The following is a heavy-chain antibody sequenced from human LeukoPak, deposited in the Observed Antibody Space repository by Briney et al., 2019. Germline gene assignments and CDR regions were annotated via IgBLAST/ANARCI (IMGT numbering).Heavy chain of an antibody. J-gene: IGHJ4*02. V-gene: IGHV3-23*01. Sequence: GGSLRLSCAASGFTFSSYAMSWVRQAPGKGLEWVSAISGSGGSTYYADSVKGRFTISRDNSKNTLYLQMNSLRAEDTAVYYCAKDQGIAAAGTDDPDYWGQGTLVTVSS. CDR3: AKDQGIAAAGTDDPDY. D-gene: IGHD6-13*01. CDR1: GFTFSSYA. CDR2: ISGSGGST.